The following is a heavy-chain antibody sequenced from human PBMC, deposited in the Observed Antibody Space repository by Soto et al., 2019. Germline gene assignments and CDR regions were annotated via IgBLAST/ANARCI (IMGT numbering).Heavy chain of an antibody. V-gene: IGHV3-53*01. Sequence: GGSLRLSCAASGFTVSSNYMSWVRQAPGKGLEWVSVIYSGGSTYYADSVKGRFTISRDNSKNTLYLQMNSLRAEDMAVYYCARETPDEPYAFDIWGQGTMVTVSS. CDR1: GFTVSSNY. J-gene: IGHJ3*02. CDR2: IYSGGST. CDR3: ARETPDEPYAFDI.